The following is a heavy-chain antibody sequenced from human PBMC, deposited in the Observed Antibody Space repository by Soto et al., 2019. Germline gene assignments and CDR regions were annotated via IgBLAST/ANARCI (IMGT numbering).Heavy chain of an antibody. CDR3: ARGGVDYYDSSGYYFSPYYFDY. Sequence: GSLRLSCAASGFTFSSYAMSWVRQAPGKGLEWVSAISGSGGSTYYADSVKGRFTISRDNSKNTLYLQMNSLRAEDTAVYYCARGGVDYYDSSGYYFSPYYFDYWGQGTLVTVSS. CDR2: ISGSGGST. CDR1: GFTFSSYA. D-gene: IGHD3-22*01. J-gene: IGHJ4*02. V-gene: IGHV3-23*01.